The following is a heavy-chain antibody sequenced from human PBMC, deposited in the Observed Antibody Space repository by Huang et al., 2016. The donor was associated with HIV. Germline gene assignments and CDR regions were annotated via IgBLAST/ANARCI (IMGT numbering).Heavy chain of an antibody. CDR2: ISYDGKTK. CDR3: AKGGSAAAVLDF. Sequence: QVQLVESGGGVVQPGRSLRISCAASGFTFSSYGMHWVRQAPGKVLEWVAVISYDGKTKYYADSVKGRFSIYRDNSKTTVYLQLNSLRVEDTAVYYCAKGGSAAAVLDFWGQGTLVTVSS. D-gene: IGHD6-13*01. J-gene: IGHJ4*02. V-gene: IGHV3-30*18. CDR1: GFTFSSYG.